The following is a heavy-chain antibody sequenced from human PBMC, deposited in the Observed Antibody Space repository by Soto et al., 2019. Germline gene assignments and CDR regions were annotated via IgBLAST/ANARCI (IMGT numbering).Heavy chain of an antibody. CDR3: ANDYDFWSGSYYYYMDV. Sequence: PGGPLRLPCAASGSTFSSYAMSWVRQAPGKGLEWVSAISGSGGSTYYADSVKGRFTLYRDNSKNTLYLQMNSLRAEDTAVCYCANDYDFWSGSYYYYMDVWGKGTTVTVSS. J-gene: IGHJ6*03. CDR1: GSTFSSYA. CDR2: ISGSGGST. V-gene: IGHV3-23*01. D-gene: IGHD3-3*01.